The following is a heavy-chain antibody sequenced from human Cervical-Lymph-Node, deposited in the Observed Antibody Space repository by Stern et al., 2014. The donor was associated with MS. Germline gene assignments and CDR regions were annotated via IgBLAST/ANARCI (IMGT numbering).Heavy chain of an antibody. V-gene: IGHV3-43*01. J-gene: IGHJ6*02. CDR3: VKGDDFYGMDV. Sequence: QLVESGGAVVQPGGSLRLSCAATGFNFDDYTMHWVRKVPGKGPEWLALTTWDGHRSDYRKSVKGRFTISRDNSKRSLYLQMNSLTIEDSALYYCVKGDDFYGMDVWGQGATVTVS. CDR2: TTWDGHRS. CDR1: GFNFDDYT.